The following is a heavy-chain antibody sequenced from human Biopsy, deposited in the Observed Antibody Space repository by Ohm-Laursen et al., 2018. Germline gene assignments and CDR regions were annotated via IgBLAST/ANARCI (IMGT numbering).Heavy chain of an antibody. CDR3: AKDRYNYTPIGGFSMDV. CDR1: GFSFSSYS. CDR2: IFYDGSNT. Sequence: SLRLSCSAPGFSFSSYSMSWVRQAPGKGLEWVAFIFYDGSNTYYADSVKGRFTISRDNSRDTLYLQMSSLRAEDTAVYYCAKDRYNYTPIGGFSMDVWDQGTTVTVSS. D-gene: IGHD5-18*01. V-gene: IGHV3-30*18. J-gene: IGHJ6*02.